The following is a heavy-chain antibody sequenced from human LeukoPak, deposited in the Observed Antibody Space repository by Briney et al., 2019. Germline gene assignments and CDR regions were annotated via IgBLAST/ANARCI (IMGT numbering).Heavy chain of an antibody. J-gene: IGHJ3*02. Sequence: SETLSLTCTVSGGSISSYYWSWIRQPPGKGLEWIGYIYYSGSTNYIPSLKSRVTISVDTSKNQFSLKLSSVTAADTAVYYCARDLAYGSSLRGAFDIRGQGTMVIVSS. D-gene: IGHD6-13*01. V-gene: IGHV4-59*12. CDR2: IYYSGST. CDR1: GGSISSYY. CDR3: ARDLAYGSSLRGAFDI.